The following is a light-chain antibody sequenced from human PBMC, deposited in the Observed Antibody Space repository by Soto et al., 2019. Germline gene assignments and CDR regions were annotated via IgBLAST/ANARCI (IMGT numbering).Light chain of an antibody. CDR1: QGVSKD. J-gene: IGKJ4*01. V-gene: IGKV1-17*01. CDR2: AVS. CDR3: LQHNYYPLT. Sequence: DIQMTQSPSSLSASIGDKVTITCRASQGVSKDLGWFQQKPGKAPRRLIYAVSSLESGVPPRFSGSGSRTEFTLTISSLQPEDFATYYCLQHNYYPLTFGGGTKVEIK.